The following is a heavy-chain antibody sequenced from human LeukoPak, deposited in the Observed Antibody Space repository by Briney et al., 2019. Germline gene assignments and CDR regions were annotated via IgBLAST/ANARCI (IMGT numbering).Heavy chain of an antibody. J-gene: IGHJ4*02. V-gene: IGHV4-59*01. CDR1: GGSISSYY. CDR2: IYYSGST. CDR3: ARSSRLLWFGELLIFDH. D-gene: IGHD3-10*01. Sequence: KPSETLPLTCTVSGGSISSYYWSWIRQPPGKGLEWIGYIYYSGSTNYNPSLKSRVTISVDTSKNQFSLKLSSVTAADTAVYYCARSSRLLWFGELLIFDHWGQGTLVTVSS.